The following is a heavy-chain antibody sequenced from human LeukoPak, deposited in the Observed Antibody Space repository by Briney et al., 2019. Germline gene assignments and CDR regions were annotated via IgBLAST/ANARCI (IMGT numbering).Heavy chain of an antibody. V-gene: IGHV1-69*05. Sequence: SVKVSCKASGGTFSSYAISWVRQAPGQGLEWMGRIIPIFGTANYAQKFQGRVTITTDESTSTAYMELSRLRSDDTAVYYCARFRATVTTLDYEGQGTLVTVSS. D-gene: IGHD4-17*01. J-gene: IGHJ4*02. CDR3: ARFRATVTTLDY. CDR2: IIPIFGTA. CDR1: GGTFSSYA.